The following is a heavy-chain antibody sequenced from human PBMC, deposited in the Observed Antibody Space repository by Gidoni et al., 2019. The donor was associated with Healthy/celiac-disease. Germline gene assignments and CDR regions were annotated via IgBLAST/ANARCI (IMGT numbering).Heavy chain of an antibody. Sequence: QVQLGESGGGVVQPGRSLRLSRAASGFPFSRYAMHWVRQAPGQGREWVAVISYDGSNKYYADSVKGRFTISRDNSKNTLYLRMNSLRAEDTAVYYCARDLEISRGYCSSTSCSYYYGMDVWGQGTTVTVSS. CDR3: ARDLEISRGYCSSTSCSYYYGMDV. D-gene: IGHD2-2*01. V-gene: IGHV3-30*04. J-gene: IGHJ6*02. CDR1: GFPFSRYA. CDR2: ISYDGSNK.